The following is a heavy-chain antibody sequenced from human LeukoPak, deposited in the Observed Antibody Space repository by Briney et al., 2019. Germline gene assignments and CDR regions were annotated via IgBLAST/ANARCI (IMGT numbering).Heavy chain of an antibody. CDR2: INTNTGNP. D-gene: IGHD4-17*01. CDR3: ARGSREYGDYVFDY. V-gene: IGHV7-4-1*02. J-gene: IGHJ4*02. CDR1: GYTFTGYY. Sequence: ASVKVSCKASGYTFTGYYMHWVRQAPGQGLEWMGWINTNTGNPTYAQGFTGRFVFSLDTSVSTAYLQISSLKAEDTAVYYCARGSREYGDYVFDYWGQGTLVTVSS.